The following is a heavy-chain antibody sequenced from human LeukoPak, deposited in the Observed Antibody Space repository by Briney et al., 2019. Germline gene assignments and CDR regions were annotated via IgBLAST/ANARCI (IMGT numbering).Heavy chain of an antibody. CDR2: ISGSGGST. CDR3: AKGDSSSWPYNWFDP. J-gene: IGHJ5*02. V-gene: IGHV3-23*01. Sequence: GGSLRLSCAASGFTFSSYAMSWVRQAPGKGLEWVSAISGSGGSTYYADSVKGHFTISRDNSKNTLYLQMNSLRAEVTAVYYCAKGDSSSWPYNWFDPWGQGTLVTVSS. CDR1: GFTFSSYA. D-gene: IGHD6-13*01.